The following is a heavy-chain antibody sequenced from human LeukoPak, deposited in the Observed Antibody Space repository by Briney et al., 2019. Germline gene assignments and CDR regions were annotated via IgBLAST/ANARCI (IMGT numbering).Heavy chain of an antibody. CDR1: GFTFSSYS. V-gene: IGHV3-21*01. D-gene: IGHD3-10*01. Sequence: GGSLRLSCAASGFTFSSYSMNWVRQAPGKGLEWVSSISSSSSYIHYADSVKGRFTISRDNAKNSLYLQMNSLRAEDTAVYYCARDDGSGIDYWGQGTLVTVSS. J-gene: IGHJ4*02. CDR2: ISSSSSYI. CDR3: ARDDGSGIDY.